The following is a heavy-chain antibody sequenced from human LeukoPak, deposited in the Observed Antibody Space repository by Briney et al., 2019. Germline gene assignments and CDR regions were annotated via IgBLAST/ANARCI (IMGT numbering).Heavy chain of an antibody. D-gene: IGHD6-13*01. Sequence: SETLSLTCTVSGGSISSYYWSWIRQPPGKGLEWIGYIYYSGSTNYNPSLKSRVTISVDTSKNQFSLKLSSVTAADTAVYYCARVKSSSSRGGKYYYYYMDVWGKGTTVTVSS. J-gene: IGHJ6*03. CDR1: GGSISSYY. CDR3: ARVKSSSSRGGKYYYYYMDV. CDR2: IYYSGST. V-gene: IGHV4-59*01.